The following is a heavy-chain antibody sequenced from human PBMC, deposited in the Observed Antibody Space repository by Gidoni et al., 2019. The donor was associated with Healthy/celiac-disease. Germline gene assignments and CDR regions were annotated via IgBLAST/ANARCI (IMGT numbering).Heavy chain of an antibody. CDR1: GGSISSDY. CDR3: ARSSSWWGYYFDY. J-gene: IGHJ4*02. CDR2: IYYSGST. Sequence: QVQLQESGPGLVKPSETLSLTCTVSGGSISSDYWSWIRQPPGKGLEWIGYIYYSGSTNYNPSLKSRVTISVDTSKNQFSLKLSSVTAADTAVYYCARSSSWWGYYFDYWGQGTLVTVSS. D-gene: IGHD6-13*01. V-gene: IGHV4-59*01.